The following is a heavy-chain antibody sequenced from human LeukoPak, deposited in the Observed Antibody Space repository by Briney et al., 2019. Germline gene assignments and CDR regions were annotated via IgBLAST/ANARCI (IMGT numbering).Heavy chain of an antibody. J-gene: IGHJ3*02. CDR3: ARVMGSRCSGGSCYSDDAFDI. Sequence: ASVKVSCKASGYTFTSYDINWVRQATGQGLEWMGWMNPNSGNTGYAQKFQGRVTITRNTSISKAYMEMSRLRSDDTAVYYCARVMGSRCSGGSCYSDDAFDIWGQGTMVTVSS. CDR1: GYTFTSYD. V-gene: IGHV1-8*01. D-gene: IGHD2-15*01. CDR2: MNPNSGNT.